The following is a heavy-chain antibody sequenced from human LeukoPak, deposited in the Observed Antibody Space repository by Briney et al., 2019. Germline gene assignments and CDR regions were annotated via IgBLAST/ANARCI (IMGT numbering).Heavy chain of an antibody. Sequence: GGSLRLSCAASGFTFSSYAMSWVRQAPGKGLGWVSAISGSGGSTYYADSVKGRFTISRDNSKNTLYLQMNSLRPEDTAIYYCARVQGGGFRTADYWGQGTLVTVSS. V-gene: IGHV3-23*01. CDR1: GFTFSSYA. J-gene: IGHJ4*02. CDR2: ISGSGGST. CDR3: ARVQGGGFRTADY. D-gene: IGHD1-14*01.